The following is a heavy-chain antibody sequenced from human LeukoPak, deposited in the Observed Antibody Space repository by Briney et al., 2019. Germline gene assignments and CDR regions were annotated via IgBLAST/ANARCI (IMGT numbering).Heavy chain of an antibody. J-gene: IGHJ4*02. V-gene: IGHV4-4*07. Sequence: SETLSLTCTVSGDSISSYYWSWIRQPAGKGLEWIGRLYTGGSTNCNPSLKSRVTMSADTSKNHFSLRLTSVTAADTAVYYCARDRAGDFWGGWDYFDYWGQGTLVTVSS. CDR1: GDSISSYY. CDR3: ARDRAGDFWGGWDYFDY. D-gene: IGHD3-3*01. CDR2: LYTGGST.